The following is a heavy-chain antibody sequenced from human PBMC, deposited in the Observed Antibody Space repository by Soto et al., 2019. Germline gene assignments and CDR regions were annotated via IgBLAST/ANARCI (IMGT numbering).Heavy chain of an antibody. CDR3: ARGGEQHDYSPDSDN. Sequence: QVQLQESGPGLVKPSQTLSLTCAVSGGSVSSGSYYWSWIRQHPGKGLEWIGYIYYSGSTYYNPSRKSRVTTSVDTSKNRLSLRPSSVTAASTAGDNGARGGEQHDYSPDSDNGGQGTRVTVSS. D-gene: IGHD2-15*01. CDR2: IYYSGST. CDR1: GGSVSSGSYY. V-gene: IGHV4-31*11. J-gene: IGHJ4*02.